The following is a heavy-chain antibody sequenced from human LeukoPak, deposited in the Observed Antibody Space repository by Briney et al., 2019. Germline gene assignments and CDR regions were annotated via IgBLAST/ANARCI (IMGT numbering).Heavy chain of an antibody. J-gene: IGHJ4*02. Sequence: GGSLRLSCAASGFTFSSYWMSWVRQAPGKGLEWVANIKQDGSEKYYVDSVKGRFTISRDNAKNSLYLQMNSLRAEDTAVYYCAREKGIVGATILDYWGRGTLVTVSS. CDR2: IKQDGSEK. V-gene: IGHV3-7*01. CDR3: AREKGIVGATILDY. CDR1: GFTFSSYW. D-gene: IGHD1-26*01.